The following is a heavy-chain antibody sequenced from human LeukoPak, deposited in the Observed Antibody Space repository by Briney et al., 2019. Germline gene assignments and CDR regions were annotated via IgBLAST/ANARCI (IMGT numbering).Heavy chain of an antibody. D-gene: IGHD3-10*01. CDR1: GFTFSSYG. Sequence: PGGSLRLSCAASGFTFSSYGMHWVRQAPGKGLEYVSGTTDTGGTTYYAYSVKGRFTISRDNSKNTLYLQVNSLRVEDTAVYYCVKDLSGTYSFDYWGQGTLVTVSS. J-gene: IGHJ4*02. CDR3: VKDLSGTYSFDY. CDR2: TTDTGGTT. V-gene: IGHV3-64D*06.